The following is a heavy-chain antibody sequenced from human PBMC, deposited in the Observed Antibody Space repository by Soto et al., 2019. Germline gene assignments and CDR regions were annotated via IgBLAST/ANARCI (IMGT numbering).Heavy chain of an antibody. CDR2: MNPNSGNT. D-gene: IGHD2-21*01. CDR1: GYTFTSYD. CDR3: ARAPKRVIGVYYYYMDV. Sequence: QVQLVQSGAEVKKPGASVKVSCKASGYTFTSYDINWVRQATGQGLEWMGWMNPNSGNTGYAQKFQGRVTMTRNTSISTAYMELSSVRSEGSVVYYCARAPKRVIGVYYYYMDVWGKGTTVTVSS. J-gene: IGHJ6*03. V-gene: IGHV1-8*01.